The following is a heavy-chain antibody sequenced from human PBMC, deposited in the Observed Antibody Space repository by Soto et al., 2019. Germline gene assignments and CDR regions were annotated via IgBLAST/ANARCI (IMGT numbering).Heavy chain of an antibody. CDR2: IYYSGST. Sequence: PSETLSLTCSVSGGSTSDNYWSWIRQPPGKGLEWIGYIYYSGSTNYNPSLKSRVTISVDTSRNQFSLKLSSVTAADTAVYYCARAYYDDKGYSLDPWGLGTLVTVSS. CDR1: GGSTSDNY. D-gene: IGHD3-16*01. V-gene: IGHV4-59*01. J-gene: IGHJ5*02. CDR3: ARAYYDDKGYSLDP.